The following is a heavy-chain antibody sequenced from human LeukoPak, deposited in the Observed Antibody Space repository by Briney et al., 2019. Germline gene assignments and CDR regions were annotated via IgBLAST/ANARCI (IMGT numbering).Heavy chain of an antibody. CDR1: GYTFTGYY. CDR2: INPNSGGT. J-gene: IGHJ6*04. D-gene: IGHD6-13*01. CDR3: ARGTHIAAAATWDYYYYGMDV. V-gene: IGHV1-2*04. Sequence: ASVEVSCKASGYTFTGYYMHWVRQAPGQGLEWMGWINPNSGGTNYAQKFQGWVTMTRDTSISTAYMELSRQRSDDTAVYYCARGTHIAAAATWDYYYYGMDVWGRGTTVTVSS.